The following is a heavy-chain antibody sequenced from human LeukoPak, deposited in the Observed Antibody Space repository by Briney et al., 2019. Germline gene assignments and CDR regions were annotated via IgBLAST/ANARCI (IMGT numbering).Heavy chain of an antibody. CDR2: IYYSGST. CDR3: ARHPHYDSSGYFIKWGTVKEDYFDY. CDR1: GGSISSSSYY. D-gene: IGHD3-22*01. J-gene: IGHJ4*02. V-gene: IGHV4-39*01. Sequence: SXTLSLTCTVSGGSISSSSYYWGWIRQPPGKGLEWIGSIYYSGSTYYNPSLKSRVTISVYTSKNQFSLKLSSVTAADTAVYYCARHPHYDSSGYFIKWGTVKEDYFDYWGQGTLVTVSS.